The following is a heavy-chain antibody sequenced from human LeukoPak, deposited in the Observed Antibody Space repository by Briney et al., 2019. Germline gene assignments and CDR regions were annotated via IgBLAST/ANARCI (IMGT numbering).Heavy chain of an antibody. Sequence: ASVKVSCKASGGTFSSYAISWVRQAPGQGLEWTGRIIPILGIANYAQKFQGRVTITADKSTSTAYMELSSLRSEDTAVYCCASVILTGYRPEWGQGTLVTVSS. CDR2: IIPILGIA. J-gene: IGHJ4*02. V-gene: IGHV1-69*04. CDR1: GGTFSSYA. CDR3: ASVILTGYRPE. D-gene: IGHD3-9*01.